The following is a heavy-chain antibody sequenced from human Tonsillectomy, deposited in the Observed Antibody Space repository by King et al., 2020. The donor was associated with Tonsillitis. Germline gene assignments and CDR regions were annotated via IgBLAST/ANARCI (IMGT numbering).Heavy chain of an antibody. CDR2: ISTSSSYL. D-gene: IGHD3-3*01. CDR1: GFTFSRYS. Sequence: VQLVESGGGLAKPGGSLRLSCAASGFTFSRYSMNWVRQAPGRGLEGVSSISTSSSYLYYAEQVKGRFTISRDNPKHSLYLQMNSLRAEDTAVYYCARSFYDVWSGGWFDPWGQGTLVTVSS. CDR3: ARSFYDVWSGGWFDP. J-gene: IGHJ5*02. V-gene: IGHV3-21*01.